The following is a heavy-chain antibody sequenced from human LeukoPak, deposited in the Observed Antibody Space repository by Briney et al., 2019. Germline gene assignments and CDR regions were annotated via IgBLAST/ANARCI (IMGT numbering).Heavy chain of an antibody. CDR1: GFTFSSYS. CDR3: ARDPIVVVPAVPYYYYMDV. V-gene: IGHV3-21*01. CDR2: ISSSSSYI. D-gene: IGHD2-2*01. Sequence: GGSLRLSCAASGFTFSSYSMNWVRQAPGKGLEWVSSISSSSSYIYYADSVKGRFTISRDNAKNSLYLQMNSLRAEDTAVYYCARDPIVVVPAVPYYYYMDVWGKGTTVTVSS. J-gene: IGHJ6*03.